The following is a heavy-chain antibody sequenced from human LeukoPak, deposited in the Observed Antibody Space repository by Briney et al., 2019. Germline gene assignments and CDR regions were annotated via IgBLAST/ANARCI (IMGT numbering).Heavy chain of an antibody. Sequence: PSETLSLTCTVSGASISNYYWSWIRQPAGKGLEWIGRVYASGTTNYNPSLKSRVTMSVDTSKNQFPLKLSSMTAADTAVYYCARARTVGTIQYYFDYWGQGTLVTVSS. CDR3: ARARTVGTIQYYFDY. D-gene: IGHD1-26*01. CDR1: GASISNYY. CDR2: VYASGTT. V-gene: IGHV4-4*07. J-gene: IGHJ4*02.